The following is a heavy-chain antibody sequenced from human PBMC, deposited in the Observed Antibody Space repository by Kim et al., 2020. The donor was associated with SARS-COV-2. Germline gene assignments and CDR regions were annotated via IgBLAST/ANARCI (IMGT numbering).Heavy chain of an antibody. V-gene: IGHV4-4*07. Sequence: PHLKSRVTMSVDTSKTQVSLKLSSVTAADTAVYYCARAKGTYYDFWSGYIWGQGTLVTVSS. J-gene: IGHJ4*02. D-gene: IGHD3-3*01. CDR3: ARAKGTYYDFWSGYI.